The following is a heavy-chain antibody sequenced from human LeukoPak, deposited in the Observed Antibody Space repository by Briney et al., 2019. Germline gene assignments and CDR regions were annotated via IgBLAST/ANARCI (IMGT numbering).Heavy chain of an antibody. V-gene: IGHV4-39*01. Sequence: KPSETLSPTCTVSGGSISTKTYYWVWISQPPGKGLECIASIHYTGRAYYNPSLKSRVTISADTSKNHFSLKLSSVTAADTAVYYCARHFDNGDYKKTFDIWGQGTMVTVSS. CDR3: ARHFDNGDYKKTFDI. J-gene: IGHJ3*02. CDR2: IHYTGRA. CDR1: GGSISTKTYY. D-gene: IGHD4-17*01.